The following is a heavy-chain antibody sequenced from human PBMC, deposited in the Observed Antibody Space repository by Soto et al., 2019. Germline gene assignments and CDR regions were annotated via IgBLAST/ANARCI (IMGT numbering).Heavy chain of an antibody. D-gene: IGHD2-15*01. V-gene: IGHV4-61*01. CDR3: ARTYSGERYFDD. CDR2: IYYSGST. CDR1: GGSVSSGSYY. J-gene: IGHJ4*02. Sequence: PSETLSLTCTVSGGSVSSGSYYWSWIRQPPGKGLEWIGYIYYSGSTNYNPSLKSRVTISVDTSKNQFSLKLSSVTAADTAVYYWARTYSGERYFDDWGQGTRVTVSS.